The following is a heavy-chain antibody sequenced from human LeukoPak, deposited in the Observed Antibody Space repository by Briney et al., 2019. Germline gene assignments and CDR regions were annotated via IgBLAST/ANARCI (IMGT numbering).Heavy chain of an antibody. D-gene: IGHD6-13*01. V-gene: IGHV3-7*01. Sequence: GGSLRLSCAASGFTFSSYWMSWVRQAPGKGLEWVANIKQDGNEKYYVDSVKGRFTISRDNAKNSLYLQMNSLRAEDTAVYYCARDRSSRFFDYWGQGTLVIVSS. CDR2: IKQDGNEK. CDR1: GFTFSSYW. J-gene: IGHJ4*02. CDR3: ARDRSSRFFDY.